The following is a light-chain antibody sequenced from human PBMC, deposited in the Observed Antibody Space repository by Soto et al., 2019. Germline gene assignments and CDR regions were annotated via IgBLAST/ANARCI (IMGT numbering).Light chain of an antibody. Sequence: QSALTQPASVSGSPGQSITISCTGTSSDVGGYNSVSWYQQHPGKAPKLMIYEVSNRPSGVSNRFPGSKSGNTASLTISGLQAEDEDDYYCSSYTTSSTLLYVFGTGTKVTVL. CDR3: SSYTTSSTLLYV. V-gene: IGLV2-14*01. J-gene: IGLJ1*01. CDR2: EVS. CDR1: SSDVGGYNS.